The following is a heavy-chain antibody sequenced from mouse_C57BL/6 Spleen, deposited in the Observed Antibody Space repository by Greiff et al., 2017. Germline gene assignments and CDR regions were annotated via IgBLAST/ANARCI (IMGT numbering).Heavy chain of an antibody. CDR2: IHPKSGST. D-gene: IGHD1-1*01. Sequence: VQLQQSGAELVKPGASVKLSCKASGYTFTGYWMHWVKQRPGQGLEWIGMIHPKSGSTNYNEKFKSKATLTVDKTSNTAYMQLSSLTSEDSSFYSCARNCGKGMDYWGQGTSVTVSS. J-gene: IGHJ4*01. V-gene: IGHV1-64*01. CDR3: ARNCGKGMDY. CDR1: GYTFTGYW.